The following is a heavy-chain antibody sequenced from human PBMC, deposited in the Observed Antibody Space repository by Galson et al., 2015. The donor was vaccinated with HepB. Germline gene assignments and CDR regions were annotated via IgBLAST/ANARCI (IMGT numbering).Heavy chain of an antibody. CDR1: GFTLRSYI. J-gene: IGHJ6*03. Sequence: SLRLSCAASGFTLRSYIMNWVRQVPGKGLEWVSSISSSSSYIYYADSVKGRFTISRDNAKNSLFLQMNSLRAEDTALYYCAREWGGYSYDMDVWGKGTAVTVSS. V-gene: IGHV3-21*01. CDR2: ISSSSSYI. CDR3: AREWGGYSYDMDV. D-gene: IGHD3-16*01.